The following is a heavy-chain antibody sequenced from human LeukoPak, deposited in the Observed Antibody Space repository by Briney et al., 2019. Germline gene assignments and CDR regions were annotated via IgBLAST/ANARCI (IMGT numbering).Heavy chain of an antibody. D-gene: IGHD3-10*01. CDR3: AKGLVTMVRGASDY. CDR2: ISSSSSTI. CDR1: GFTFSSYS. V-gene: IGHV3-48*04. Sequence: GGSLRLSCAASGFTFSSYSMNWVRQAPGKGLEWVSYISSSSSTIYYADSVKGRFTISRDNAKNSLYLQMNSLRAEDTALYYCAKGLVTMVRGASDYWGQGTLVTVSS. J-gene: IGHJ4*02.